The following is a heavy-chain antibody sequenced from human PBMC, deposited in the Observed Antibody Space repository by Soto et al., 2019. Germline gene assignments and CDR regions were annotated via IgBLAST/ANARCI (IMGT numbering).Heavy chain of an antibody. Sequence: EVQLVESGGGLVKPGGSLRLSCAASGFSISSAWMNWVRQAPGKGLEWVGRIKTKTQGETTDYPAPVKGRFTISRDDSKNTLYLQMNSLKMEDTAVYCCTTGSVEGYWGQGTLVTVSS. J-gene: IGHJ4*02. CDR3: TTGSVEGY. CDR1: GFSISSAW. D-gene: IGHD3-3*01. V-gene: IGHV3-15*07. CDR2: IKTKTQGETT.